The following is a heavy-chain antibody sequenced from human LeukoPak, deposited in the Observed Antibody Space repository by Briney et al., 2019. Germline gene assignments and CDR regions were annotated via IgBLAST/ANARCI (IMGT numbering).Heavy chain of an antibody. V-gene: IGHV3-7*04. D-gene: IGHD3-9*01. CDR1: GFTFSNSW. CDR3: TKDFDWLSGDRFEY. CDR2: IKQDGSEK. Sequence: PGGSLRLSCSASGFTFSNSWMSWVRQAPGKGLEWVANIKQDGSEKFYVDSVKDRFTISRDNAKNSLSLQMNSLRAEDTAVYYCTKDFDWLSGDRFEYWGQGTLVTVSS. J-gene: IGHJ4*02.